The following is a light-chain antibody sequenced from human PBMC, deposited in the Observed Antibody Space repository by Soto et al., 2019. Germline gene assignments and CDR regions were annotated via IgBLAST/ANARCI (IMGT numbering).Light chain of an antibody. Sequence: EIVMTQSPATLSVSPGERATLSCRASQSVSSNLAWYQHKPGQAPRLLIYGASTRATGIPARFSGSGSGTESTLTISSLQFEDCAGYFCQQYNNWPPRRFGQGTKVEI. J-gene: IGKJ1*01. CDR3: QQYNNWPPRR. CDR1: QSVSSN. V-gene: IGKV3-15*01. CDR2: GAS.